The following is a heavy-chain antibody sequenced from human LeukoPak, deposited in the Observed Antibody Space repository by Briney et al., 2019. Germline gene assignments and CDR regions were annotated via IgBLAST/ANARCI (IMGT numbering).Heavy chain of an antibody. D-gene: IGHD3-22*01. CDR3: AKDANYYDSSGYLIPFDY. V-gene: IGHV3-23*01. CDR1: GFTFSRFA. Sequence: PGGSLRLSCSASGFTFSRFAMTWVRQLPGRGLKWVSSISGNGHQTYYADSVKGRFSVSRDNSKNILYLQMDSLRADDSALYYCAKDANYYDSSGYLIPFDYWGQGTLVTVSS. CDR2: ISGNGHQT. J-gene: IGHJ4*02.